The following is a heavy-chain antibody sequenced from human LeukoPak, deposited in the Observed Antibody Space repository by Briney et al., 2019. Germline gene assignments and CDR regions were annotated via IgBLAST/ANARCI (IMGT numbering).Heavy chain of an antibody. CDR3: ARYSSSWSPYYFDY. CDR2: IYYSGST. D-gene: IGHD6-13*01. J-gene: IGHJ4*02. CDR1: GGSISSHY. Sequence: PSETLSLTCTVSGGSISSHYWSWIRQPPGKGLEWIGYIYYSGSTNYNPPLKSRVTISVDTSKNQFSLKLSSVTAADTAVYYCARYSSSWSPYYFDYWGQGTLVTVSS. V-gene: IGHV4-59*11.